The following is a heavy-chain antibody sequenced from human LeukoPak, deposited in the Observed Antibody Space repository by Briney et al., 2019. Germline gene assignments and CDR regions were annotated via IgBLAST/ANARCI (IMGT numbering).Heavy chain of an antibody. CDR2: INPNSGGT. D-gene: IGHD3-16*01. CDR1: GYTFTSYG. CDR3: ARGPGYDYIWGSYKGFDP. J-gene: IGHJ5*02. V-gene: IGHV1-2*02. Sequence: GASVKVSCKASGYTFTSYGISWVRQAPGQGLEWMGWINPNSGGTNYAQKFQGRVTMTRDTSISTAYMELSRLRSDDTAVYYCARGPGYDYIWGSYKGFDPWGQGTLVTVSS.